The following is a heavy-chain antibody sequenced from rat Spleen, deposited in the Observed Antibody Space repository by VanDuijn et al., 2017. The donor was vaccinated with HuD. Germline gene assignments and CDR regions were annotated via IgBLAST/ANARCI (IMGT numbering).Heavy chain of an antibody. J-gene: IGHJ3*01. CDR3: ARHGIYNNYGWFAY. CDR2: IISDDSRT. D-gene: IGHD1-10*01. Sequence: EVRLVESGGGLVQPGRSLKLSCAASGFTFSDYNMAWVRQAPKKGLEWVATIISDDSRTYYRDSVKGRFTISRDNAKSTLYLQLDSLKSEDTTTYYCARHGIYNNYGWFAYWGQGTLVTVSS. CDR1: GFTFSDYN. V-gene: IGHV5S10*01.